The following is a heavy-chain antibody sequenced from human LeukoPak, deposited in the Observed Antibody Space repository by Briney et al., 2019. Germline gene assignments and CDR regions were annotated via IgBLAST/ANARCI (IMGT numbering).Heavy chain of an antibody. CDR1: GYTFTGYY. V-gene: IGHV1-2*02. Sequence: ASVKVSCKASGYTFTGYYMHWVRQAPGQGLEWMGWINPNSGGTNYAQKFQGRVTMTRDTSISTAYMELSRLRSDDTAVYYCARDRGVDTAMMAFYIWGQGTMVTVSS. CDR2: INPNSGGT. CDR3: ARDRGVDTAMMAFYI. D-gene: IGHD5-18*01. J-gene: IGHJ3*02.